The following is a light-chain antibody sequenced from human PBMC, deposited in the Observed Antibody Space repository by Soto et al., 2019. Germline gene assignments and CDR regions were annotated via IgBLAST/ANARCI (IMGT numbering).Light chain of an antibody. J-gene: IGKJ1*01. CDR3: QQRSNWPRT. V-gene: IGKV3-11*01. Sequence: EMGWTQSPATLSLSPGERATLSCRASQSVSSYLAWYQQKPGQAPRLLIYDASNRATGIPARFSGSGSGTDFTLTISSLEPEDFAVYYCQQRSNWPRTFGQGTKVDIK. CDR1: QSVSSY. CDR2: DAS.